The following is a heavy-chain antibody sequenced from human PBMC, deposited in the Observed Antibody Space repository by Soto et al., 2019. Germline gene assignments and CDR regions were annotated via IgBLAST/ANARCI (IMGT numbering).Heavy chain of an antibody. CDR2: INPNSGGT. CDR1: GYTFTGHY. Sequence: ASVKVSCKASGYTFTGHYMHWVRQAPGQGLEWMGWINPNSGGTNYAQKFQGWVTMTRDTSISTAYMELSRLRSDDTAVYYCARGLEMATIGPPDFDYWGQGTLVTVSS. V-gene: IGHV1-2*04. CDR3: ARGLEMATIGPPDFDY. D-gene: IGHD5-12*01. J-gene: IGHJ4*02.